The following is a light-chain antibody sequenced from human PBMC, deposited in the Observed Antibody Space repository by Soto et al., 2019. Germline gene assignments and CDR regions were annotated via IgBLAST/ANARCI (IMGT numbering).Light chain of an antibody. J-gene: IGLJ1*01. CDR3: CSDTTSSSLV. V-gene: IGLV2-14*01. Sequence: QSALTQPASVSGSPGQSITVSCTGTSGDIGRYSYVSWYQQHPGKAPRLMLYDVSNRPSGVSNRFSGSKSGNTASLTISGLHAEDEADYYCCSDTTSSSLVFGTGTKLTVL. CDR1: SGDIGRYSY. CDR2: DVS.